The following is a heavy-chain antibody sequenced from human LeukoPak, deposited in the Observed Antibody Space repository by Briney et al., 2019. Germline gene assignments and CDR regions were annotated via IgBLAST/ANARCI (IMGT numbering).Heavy chain of an antibody. D-gene: IGHD2/OR15-2a*01. CDR1: GFTFSSYW. CDR3: AKNHVDVREYYFDF. J-gene: IGHJ4*02. V-gene: IGHV3-30*18. CDR2: ISRDGSDQ. Sequence: GGSLRLSCAASGFTFSSYWMTWVRQAPGKGLEWVAVISRDGSDQYYGDSVKGRFIISRDNSEKTLYLQMNSLRPEDTAMYYCAKNHVDVREYYFDFCGQGTQVTVSS.